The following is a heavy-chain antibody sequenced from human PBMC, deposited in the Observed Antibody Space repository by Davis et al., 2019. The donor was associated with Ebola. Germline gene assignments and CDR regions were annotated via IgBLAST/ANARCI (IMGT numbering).Heavy chain of an antibody. CDR1: GGSFSGYY. CDR2: INHSGST. J-gene: IGHJ4*02. CDR3: ARGFGWVVAANI. Sequence: PSETLSLTCAVYGGSFSGYYWSWIRQPPGKGLEWIGEINHSGSTNYNPSLKSRVTISVDTSKNQFSLKLSSVTAADTAVYYCARGFGWVVAANIWGQGTLVTVSS. D-gene: IGHD2-15*01. V-gene: IGHV4-34*01.